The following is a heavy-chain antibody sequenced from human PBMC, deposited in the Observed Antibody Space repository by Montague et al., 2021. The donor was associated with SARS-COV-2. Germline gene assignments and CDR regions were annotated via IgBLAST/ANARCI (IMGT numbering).Heavy chain of an antibody. D-gene: IGHD2-2*01. CDR2: IYYSGST. V-gene: IGHV4-39*01. CDR1: GGSISSSSYY. CDR3: ARFVRYCSRTSCYAFDY. J-gene: IGHJ4*02. Sequence: SETLSLTCTVPGGSISSSSYYWGWIRQPPGKGLEWIGNIYYSGSTYYNPSLKSRVTISVDTSKNQFSLKLSSVTAADTAIYYCARFVRYCSRTSCYAFDYWGQGTLVTVSS.